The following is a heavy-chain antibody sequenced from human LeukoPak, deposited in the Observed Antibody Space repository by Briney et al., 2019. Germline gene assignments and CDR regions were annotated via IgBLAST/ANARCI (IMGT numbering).Heavy chain of an antibody. V-gene: IGHV4-34*01. D-gene: IGHD1-1*01. J-gene: IGHJ4*02. CDR1: GGSFSGYY. Sequence: SETLSLTCAVYGGSFSGYYWSWIRQPPGKGLEWTGEINHSGSTNYNPSLKSRVTISVDTSKNQFSLKLSSVTAADTAVYYCARSNWNYVDYWGQGTLVTVSS. CDR3: ARSNWNYVDY. CDR2: INHSGST.